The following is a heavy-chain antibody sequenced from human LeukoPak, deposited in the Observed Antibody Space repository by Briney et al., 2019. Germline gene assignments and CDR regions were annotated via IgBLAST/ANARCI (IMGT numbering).Heavy chain of an antibody. V-gene: IGHV3-23*01. CDR3: AKRLTASSTWTSLDP. CDR2: IYGSGTTT. J-gene: IGHJ5*02. D-gene: IGHD1-1*01. CDR1: GLTFSSYA. Sequence: QPGGSLRLSCAASGLTFSSYALNWVRQAPGKGLEWVSVIYGSGTTTYYADSVRGRFTISRDSSKSTMYLQMNSLRVEDTAVYYCAKRLTASSTWTSLDPWGQGTLVTVSS.